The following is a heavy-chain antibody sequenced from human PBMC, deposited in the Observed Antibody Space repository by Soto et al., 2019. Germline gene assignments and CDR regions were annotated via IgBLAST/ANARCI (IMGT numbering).Heavy chain of an antibody. D-gene: IGHD6-6*01. J-gene: IGHJ4*02. CDR3: ARTSRFDC. CDR1: GGSIRKVCYY. V-gene: IGHV4-34*01. CDR2: INHSGST. Sequence: PSDTLSPTFNVSGGSIRKVCYYRSWIRQHPGMGLEWIGEINHSGSTNYNPSLKGRVTISVDTSKNQFSLKLSSVPAADTAVYYCARTSRFDCWGQG.